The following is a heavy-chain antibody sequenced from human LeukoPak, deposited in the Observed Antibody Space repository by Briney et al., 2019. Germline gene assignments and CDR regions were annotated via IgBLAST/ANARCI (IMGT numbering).Heavy chain of an antibody. CDR1: GGSISSSSYY. D-gene: IGHD3-22*01. CDR3: VGTTMIVVVGPDAFDI. CDR2: IYYSGST. J-gene: IGHJ3*02. V-gene: IGHV4-39*07. Sequence: SETLSLTCTVSGGSISSSSYYWGWIRQPPGKGLEWIGSIYYSGSTNYNPSLKSRVTISVDTSKNQFSLKLTSVTAADTAVYYCVGTTMIVVVGPDAFDIWGQGTMVTVSS.